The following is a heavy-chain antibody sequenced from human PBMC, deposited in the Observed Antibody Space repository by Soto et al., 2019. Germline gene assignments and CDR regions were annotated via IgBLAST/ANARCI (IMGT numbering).Heavy chain of an antibody. Sequence: RRLSCAASGFTFSSYAMHWVRQAPGKGLEWVAVISYDGSNKYYADSVKGRFTISRDNSKNTLYLQMNSLRAEDTAVYYCARETPDRRSWYPIMYYWGQGTLVTVSS. CDR3: ARETPDRRSWYPIMYY. CDR2: ISYDGSNK. CDR1: GFTFSSYA. J-gene: IGHJ4*02. D-gene: IGHD6-13*01. V-gene: IGHV3-30-3*01.